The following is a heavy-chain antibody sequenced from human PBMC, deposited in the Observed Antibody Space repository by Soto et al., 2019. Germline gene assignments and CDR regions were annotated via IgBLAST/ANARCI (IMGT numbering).Heavy chain of an antibody. CDR3: ARLYYYGSGSHHPWFDP. J-gene: IGHJ5*02. D-gene: IGHD3-10*01. Sequence: PSETLSLTCAVYGGSFSGYYWSLIRQPPGKGLEWIGEINHSGSTNYNPSLKSRVTISVDTSKNQFSLKLSSVTAADTAVYYCARLYYYGSGSHHPWFDPWGQGTLVTVSS. CDR1: GGSFSGYY. V-gene: IGHV4-34*01. CDR2: INHSGST.